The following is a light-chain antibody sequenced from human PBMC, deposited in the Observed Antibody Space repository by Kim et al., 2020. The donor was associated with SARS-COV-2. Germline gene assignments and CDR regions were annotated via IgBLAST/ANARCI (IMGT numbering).Light chain of an antibody. V-gene: IGKV3-20*01. CDR1: QTVGSDT. Sequence: SPGDRATLSCTASQTVGSDTVIWYQQKHGQTPRLLIYGASSRATGIPDRFSCSGSGTDFTLTISSLEPEDFAVYYCQLYGSSRGTFGQGTKVDIK. CDR2: GAS. CDR3: QLYGSSRGT. J-gene: IGKJ1*01.